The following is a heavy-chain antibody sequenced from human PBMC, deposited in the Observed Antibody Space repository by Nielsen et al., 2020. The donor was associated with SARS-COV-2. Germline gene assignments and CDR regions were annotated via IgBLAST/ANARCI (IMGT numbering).Heavy chain of an antibody. D-gene: IGHD3-22*01. V-gene: IGHV3-48*01. CDR3: ARVSSGLYYYGMDV. J-gene: IGHJ6*02. CDR1: GFTFRSYW. Sequence: GESLKISCAASGFTFRSYWMSWVRQAPGKGLEWVSYISSSSSTIYYADSVKGRFTISRDNAKNSLYLQMNSLRAEDTAVYYCARVSSGLYYYGMDVWGQGTTVTVSS. CDR2: ISSSSSTI.